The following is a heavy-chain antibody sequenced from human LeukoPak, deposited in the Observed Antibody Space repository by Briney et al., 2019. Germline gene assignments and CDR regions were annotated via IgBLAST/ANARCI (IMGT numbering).Heavy chain of an antibody. Sequence: PGGSLRLSCAASGFTFSSYEMNWVRQAPGKGLEWVSSISSSSSYIYYADSVKGRFTISRDNAKNSLYLQMNSLRAEDTAVYYCARAQTYGDSRLLLDYWGQGTLVTVSS. V-gene: IGHV3-21*06. CDR2: ISSSSSYI. J-gene: IGHJ4*02. CDR3: ARAQTYGDSRLLLDY. CDR1: GFTFSSYE. D-gene: IGHD4-17*01.